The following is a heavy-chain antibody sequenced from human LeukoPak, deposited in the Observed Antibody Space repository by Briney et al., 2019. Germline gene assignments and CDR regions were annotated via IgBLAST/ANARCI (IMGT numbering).Heavy chain of an antibody. D-gene: IGHD3-22*01. V-gene: IGHV1-24*01. J-gene: IGHJ4*02. CDR2: FDPEDGET. Sequence: GASVKVSCKVSGYTLTELSMHWVRQAPGKGLEWMGGFDPEDGETIYAQKFQGRVTMTEDTSTDTAYMELSSLRSEDTAVYYCATGKYYYDSSGYYPHDYWGQGTLVTVSS. CDR3: ATGKYYYDSSGYYPHDY. CDR1: GYTLTELS.